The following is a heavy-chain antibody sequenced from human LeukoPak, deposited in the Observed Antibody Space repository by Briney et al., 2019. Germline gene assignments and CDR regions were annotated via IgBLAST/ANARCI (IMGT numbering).Heavy chain of an antibody. D-gene: IGHD6-13*01. Sequence: PGGSLRLSCAASGFTFSDHYMIWLRQAPGKGLEAISYISHNGETKYYADSVKGRLSISRDNAKSSLYLQMNSLGVEDTAVYYCARDRHGYFDYWGQGTLVTVSS. CDR1: GFTFSDHY. CDR2: ISHNGETK. V-gene: IGHV3-11*01. J-gene: IGHJ4*02. CDR3: ARDRHGYFDY.